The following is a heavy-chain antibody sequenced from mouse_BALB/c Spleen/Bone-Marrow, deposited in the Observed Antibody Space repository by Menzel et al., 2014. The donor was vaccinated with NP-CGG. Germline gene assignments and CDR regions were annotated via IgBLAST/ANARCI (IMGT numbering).Heavy chain of an antibody. CDR1: GFNIKDTY. D-gene: IGHD1-1*01. CDR2: IDPANGNT. CDR3: ASYYYGHYFDH. Sequence: VQLKESGAELVKPGASVKLSCTASGFNIKDTYMHWVKQRPEQGLEWIGRIDPANGNTKYDPKFQGKATITADTSSNTAYLQLSSLTSEDTAVYYCASYYYGHYFDHWGQGTTLTVSS. V-gene: IGHV14-3*02. J-gene: IGHJ2*01.